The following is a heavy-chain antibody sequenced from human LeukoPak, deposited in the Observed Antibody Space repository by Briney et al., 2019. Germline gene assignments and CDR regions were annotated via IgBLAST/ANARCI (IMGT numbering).Heavy chain of an antibody. D-gene: IGHD2-15*01. J-gene: IGHJ4*02. Sequence: GRSLRLSCAASGFTFSSYGMHWVRQAPGKGLEWVAVISYDGSNKYYADSVKGRFTISRDNSKNTLYLQMNSLRAEDTAVYYCAREKDFQRWFDYWGQGTLVTVSS. CDR2: ISYDGSNK. CDR1: GFTFSSYG. CDR3: AREKDFQRWFDY. V-gene: IGHV3-30*03.